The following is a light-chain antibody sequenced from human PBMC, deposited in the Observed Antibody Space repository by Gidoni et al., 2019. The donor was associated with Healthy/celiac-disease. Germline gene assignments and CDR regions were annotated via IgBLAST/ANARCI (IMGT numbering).Light chain of an antibody. CDR3: QQRSNWPLT. J-gene: IGKJ4*01. CDR2: DAS. CDR1: QSVSSY. Sequence: EIVLTQSPAPLPLSPGERATLSCSASQSVSSYVAWYQQKPGQAPRLLIYDASNRATGIPARFSGSGSGTDFTLTISSLEPEDFAVYYCQQRSNWPLTFXGXTKVEIK. V-gene: IGKV3-11*01.